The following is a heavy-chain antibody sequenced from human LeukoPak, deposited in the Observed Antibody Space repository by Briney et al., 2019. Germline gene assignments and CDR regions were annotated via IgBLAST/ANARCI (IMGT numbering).Heavy chain of an antibody. V-gene: IGHV4-30-4*01. CDR3: ARAPLGFCSGGTCKRYFDY. J-gene: IGHJ4*02. D-gene: IGHD2-15*01. CDR2: INYSGST. Sequence: SETLSLTCTVSSGSISSGDYYWSWIRQPPGKGLEWIGYINYSGSTSYNPSFKSRATISVDTAKSQFSLKLSSVSAADTAVYYCARAPLGFCSGGTCKRYFDYWGQGTLVTVSS. CDR1: SGSISSGDYY.